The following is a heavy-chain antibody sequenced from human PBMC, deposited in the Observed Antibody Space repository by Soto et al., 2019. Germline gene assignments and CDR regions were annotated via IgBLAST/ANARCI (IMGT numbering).Heavy chain of an antibody. V-gene: IGHV4-39*01. CDR3: ASLPADCGGDCFDY. Sequence: QLQLQESGPGLVKPSETLSLTCTVSGGSISTTSYYWGWIRQPPGKGLEWIGSIYYSGGTYYNPSLKSRVPIFVDTSKNQFSLKLTSVTAADTAVYYCASLPADCGGDCFDYWGQGTLVTVSS. CDR2: IYYSGGT. CDR1: GGSISTTSYY. D-gene: IGHD2-21*01. J-gene: IGHJ4*02.